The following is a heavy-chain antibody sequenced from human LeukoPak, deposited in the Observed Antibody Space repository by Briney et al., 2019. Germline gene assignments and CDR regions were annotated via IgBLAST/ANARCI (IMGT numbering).Heavy chain of an antibody. J-gene: IGHJ4*02. CDR3: AKMGYCSGGSCYPQHFDN. D-gene: IGHD2-15*01. CDR1: GFTFSSYG. Sequence: GGSLRLSCAASGFTFSSYGMHWVRQAPGKGLEWVAVISKDGSDKYYADSVKGRFTISRDNSKNTLFLQMNSLRAEDTAVYYCAKMGYCSGGSCYPQHFDNWGQGTLVTVSS. CDR2: ISKDGSDK. V-gene: IGHV3-30*18.